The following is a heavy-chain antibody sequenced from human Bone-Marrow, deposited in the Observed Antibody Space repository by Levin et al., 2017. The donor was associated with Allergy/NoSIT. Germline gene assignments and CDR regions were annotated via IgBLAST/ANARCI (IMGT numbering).Heavy chain of an antibody. CDR2: ISGSGGST. D-gene: IGHD3-10*01. CDR1: GFTFSSYA. CDR3: AKEAYGSGSYYPGDAFDI. J-gene: IGHJ3*02. V-gene: IGHV3-23*01. Sequence: GGSLRLSCAASGFTFSSYAMSWVRQAPGKGLEWVSAISGSGGSTYYADSLKGRFTISRDNSKSTLYLQMNSLRAEDTAVYYCAKEAYGSGSYYPGDAFDIWGQGTMVTVSS.